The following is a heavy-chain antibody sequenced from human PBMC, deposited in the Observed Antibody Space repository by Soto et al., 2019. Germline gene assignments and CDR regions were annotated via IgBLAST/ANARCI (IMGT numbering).Heavy chain of an antibody. Sequence: QVQLVESGGGVVQPGTSLRLSCVGSGFTFRSYVIHWVLQATGKGLEWVALTSYDGSNNFYGDSVKGRFTISRHNSRNTVELQMDSLRFEDTALYYCARWGTTGGLDVWGQGTLVSVSS. V-gene: IGHV3-33*05. CDR1: GFTFRSYV. D-gene: IGHD3-16*01. CDR2: TSYDGSNN. CDR3: ARWGTTGGLDV. J-gene: IGHJ4*02.